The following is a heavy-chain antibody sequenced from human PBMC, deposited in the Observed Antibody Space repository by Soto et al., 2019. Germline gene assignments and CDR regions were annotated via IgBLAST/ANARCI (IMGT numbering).Heavy chain of an antibody. CDR3: AQTPRYCSGDSCYAGYFQH. CDR2: ISGGDNSA. D-gene: IGHD2-15*01. CDR1: EFTFSSYA. V-gene: IGHV3-23*01. J-gene: IGHJ1*01. Sequence: GSKRLSCAASEFTFSSYAVTWVRQAPGKGLEWVSIISGGDNSAYYADSVKGRFTISRDNSKNTLYLQMNSLRAEDTAVYYCAQTPRYCSGDSCYAGYFQHWGQGTLVTVSS.